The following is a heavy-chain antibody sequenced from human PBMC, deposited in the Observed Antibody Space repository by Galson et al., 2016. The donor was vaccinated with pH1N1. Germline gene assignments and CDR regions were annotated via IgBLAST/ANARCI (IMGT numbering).Heavy chain of an antibody. CDR2: ISSGGTYA. V-gene: IGHV3-11*05. D-gene: IGHD3-10*01. J-gene: IGHJ3*02. CDR3: ARDLVRGAAFDI. Sequence: SLRLSCAASGFTFSDYYMTWLRQAPGKGLEWVSQISSGGTYANYEDSVKGRLTISRYNAKNSVFLQMNSLRVDDTAVYSCARDLVRGAAFDIWGQGTTVIVSS. CDR1: GFTFSDYY.